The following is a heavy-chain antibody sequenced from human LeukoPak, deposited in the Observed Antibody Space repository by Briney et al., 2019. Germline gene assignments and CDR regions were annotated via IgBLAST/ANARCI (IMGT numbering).Heavy chain of an antibody. J-gene: IGHJ4*02. CDR1: GFTFSSYG. Sequence: GGSLRLSCAASGFTFSSYGMRWVRQAPGKGLEWVAVIWYDGSNKYYADSVKGRFTISRDNSKNTLYLQMNSLRAEDTAVYYCASYSSSWYYFDYWGQGTLVTVSS. D-gene: IGHD6-13*01. CDR2: IWYDGSNK. CDR3: ASYSSSWYYFDY. V-gene: IGHV3-33*01.